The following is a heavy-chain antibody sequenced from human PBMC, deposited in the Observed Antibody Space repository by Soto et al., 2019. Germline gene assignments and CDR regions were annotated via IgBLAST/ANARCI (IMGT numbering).Heavy chain of an antibody. D-gene: IGHD5-18*01. J-gene: IGHJ6*01. V-gene: IGHV3-30*01. Sequence: LRCSCSASAFTLSSYAMHWVRHTKVKARGWVAIISYGGRNKYYAVSVKGRFTIFRDNSKNQLYLQMNSLRAEDTAVYYCARDGGDVETARVRTYYCGMDVLGQGPTVIVSS. CDR2: ISYGGRNK. CDR3: ARDGGDVETARVRTYYCGMDV. CDR1: AFTLSSYA.